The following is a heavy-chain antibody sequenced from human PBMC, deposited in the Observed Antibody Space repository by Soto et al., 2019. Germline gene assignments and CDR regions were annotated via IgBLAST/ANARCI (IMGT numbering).Heavy chain of an antibody. D-gene: IGHD3-3*01. J-gene: IGHJ1*01. Sequence: LRLSCAASGFTFSSYSMNWVRQAPGKGLEWVSSISSSSSYIYYADSVKGRFTISRDNAKNSLYLQMNSLRAEGTAVYYCAREGGRRRFLEWLSSYWGQGTLVTVSS. CDR2: ISSSSSYI. CDR3: AREGGRRRFLEWLSSY. V-gene: IGHV3-21*01. CDR1: GFTFSSYS.